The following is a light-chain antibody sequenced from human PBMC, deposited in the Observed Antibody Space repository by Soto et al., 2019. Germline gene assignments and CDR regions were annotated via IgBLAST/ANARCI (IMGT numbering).Light chain of an antibody. J-gene: IGKJ1*01. CDR2: DAS. CDR1: QSVSIY. Sequence: PGATGTLSCRASQSVSIYLAWYQQKPGQAPRLLIYDASTRATGIPARFSGSGSGTDFTLTITSLEPEDFAVYYCQQRSNWPHTFGQGTKVDIK. V-gene: IGKV3-11*01. CDR3: QQRSNWPHT.